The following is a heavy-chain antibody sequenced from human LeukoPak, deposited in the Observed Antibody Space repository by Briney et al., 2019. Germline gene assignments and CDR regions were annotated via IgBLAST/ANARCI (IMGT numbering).Heavy chain of an antibody. J-gene: IGHJ4*02. CDR2: IFYRGST. Sequence: PSQTLSLTCTVSGGSISNDDYYWTWIRQSPGKGLEWIGYIFYRGSTYYNPSLKSRLAISVDTSKNQFSMKLTSVTPPDTAIYFCARDQRSSGGKIFDYWGQGTLVTVS. CDR1: GGSISNDDYY. CDR3: ARDQRSSGGKIFDY. D-gene: IGHD2-15*01. V-gene: IGHV4-30-4*01.